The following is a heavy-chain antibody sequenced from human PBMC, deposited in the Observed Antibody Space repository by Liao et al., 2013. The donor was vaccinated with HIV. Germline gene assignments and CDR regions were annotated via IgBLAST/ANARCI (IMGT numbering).Heavy chain of an antibody. Sequence: QLQLQESGSGLVKPSQTLSLTCAVSGGSISSGGYSWSWIRQPPGKGLEWIGYIYHSGSTYYNPSLKSRVTISVDRSKNQFSLKLSSVTAADTAVYYCAREGDDYGDYGRDFGYWGQGTLVTVSS. D-gene: IGHD4-17*01. J-gene: IGHJ4*02. CDR1: GGSISSGGYS. CDR2: IYHSGST. CDR3: AREGDDYGDYGRDFGY. V-gene: IGHV4-30-2*01.